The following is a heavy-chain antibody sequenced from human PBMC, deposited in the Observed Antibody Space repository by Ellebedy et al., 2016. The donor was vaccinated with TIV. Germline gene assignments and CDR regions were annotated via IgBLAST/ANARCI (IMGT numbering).Heavy chain of an antibody. J-gene: IGHJ3*02. Sequence: MPSETLSLTCTVSGGSISSHYWSWIRQPPGKGLEWIGDIHNSGTTNYNPSLKTRVTISLETSKNQFSLRLTSVTAADTALYYCARGYGRSLSWPDAFAIWGQGTVVTVS. D-gene: IGHD6-13*01. CDR1: GGSISSHY. CDR3: ARGYGRSLSWPDAFAI. V-gene: IGHV4-59*11. CDR2: IHNSGTT.